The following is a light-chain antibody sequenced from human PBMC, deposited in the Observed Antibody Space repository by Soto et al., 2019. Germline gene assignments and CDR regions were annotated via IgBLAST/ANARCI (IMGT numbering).Light chain of an antibody. V-gene: IGKV1-5*03. CDR3: QQYNSYSRT. CDR1: QSISSW. Sequence: DIQMTQSPSTLSASVGDRVTITCRASQSISSWLAWYQQKPGKDPKLLIYKASSLESGVPSRFSGSGSGTEFTLTISSLQPDDFATYYCQQYNSYSRTFGPGTNVDIK. CDR2: KAS. J-gene: IGKJ3*01.